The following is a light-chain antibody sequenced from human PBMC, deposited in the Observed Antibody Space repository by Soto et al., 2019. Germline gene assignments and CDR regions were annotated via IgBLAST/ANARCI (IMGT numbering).Light chain of an antibody. Sequence: DIQLTQSPPFLSASVGDRVTITCRASQDITAYLAWYQQKPGKAPTLLIHAASALHTGVPSRFSGTGSDTEFTLTISALQPEDFATYFCQQLNAFPFTVGGGTKVEIK. CDR2: AAS. CDR1: QDITAY. V-gene: IGKV1-9*01. J-gene: IGKJ4*01. CDR3: QQLNAFPFT.